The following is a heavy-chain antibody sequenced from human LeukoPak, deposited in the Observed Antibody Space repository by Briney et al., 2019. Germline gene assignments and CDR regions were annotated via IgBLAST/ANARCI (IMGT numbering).Heavy chain of an antibody. V-gene: IGHV4-30-4*01. CDR1: GGSISSGDYY. J-gene: IGHJ4*02. CDR2: IYYSGST. CDR3: ARAPLGMTSYYFDY. D-gene: IGHD3-9*01. Sequence: SETLSLTCTVSGGSISSGDYYWSWIRQPPGKGLEWIGYIYYSGSTYYNPSLKSRVTISVDTSKNQFSLKLSSVTAADTAVYYCARAPLGMTSYYFDYWGQGTLVTVSS.